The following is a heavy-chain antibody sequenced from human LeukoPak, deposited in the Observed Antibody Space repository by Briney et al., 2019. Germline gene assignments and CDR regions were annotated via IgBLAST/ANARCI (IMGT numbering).Heavy chain of an antibody. J-gene: IGHJ4*02. CDR3: ARVYCTNGVCYPFDY. V-gene: IGHV1-2*02. CDR1: GYTFTGYY. CDR2: INPNSGGT. D-gene: IGHD2-8*01. Sequence: GASVKVSCKASGYTFTGYYMHWVRLAPGQGLEWMGWINPNSGGTNYAQKFQGRVTMTRDTSISTAYMELSRLRSDDTAVYYCARVYCTNGVCYPFDYWGQGTLVTVSS.